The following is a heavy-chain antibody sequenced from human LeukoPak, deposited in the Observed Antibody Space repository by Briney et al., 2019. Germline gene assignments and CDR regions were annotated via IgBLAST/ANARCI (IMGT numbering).Heavy chain of an antibody. D-gene: IGHD6-19*01. CDR2: INHSGST. V-gene: IGHV4-34*01. Sequence: SETLSLTCAVYGGSFSGYYWSWIRQPPGKGLEWIGEINHSGSTNYNPSLKSRVTISVDTSKNQFSLKLSSVTAADTAVYYCARGSGAVAGHYYYYYMDVWGKGTTVTVSS. CDR1: GGSFSGYY. CDR3: ARGSGAVAGHYYYYYMDV. J-gene: IGHJ6*03.